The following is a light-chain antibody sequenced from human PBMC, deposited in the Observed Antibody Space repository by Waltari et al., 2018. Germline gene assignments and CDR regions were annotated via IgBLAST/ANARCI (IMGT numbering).Light chain of an antibody. CDR2: DVN. J-gene: IGLJ1*01. CDR1: STDVAAYTF. CDR3: SSFTTSGTYV. V-gene: IGLV2-14*03. Sequence: QSALTQPASVSGSPGQPIAISPAVTSTDVAAYTFVSWYQQHPGKAPKLMIYDVNERPSGVSDRFSGSKSGNTASLTISGLQAEDETDYYCSSFTTSGTYVFGTGTKVTVL.